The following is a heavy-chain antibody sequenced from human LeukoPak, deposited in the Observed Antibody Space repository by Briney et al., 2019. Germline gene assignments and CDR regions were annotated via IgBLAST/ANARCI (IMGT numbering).Heavy chain of an antibody. V-gene: IGHV4-61*01. CDR1: GGSVGSGSYY. J-gene: IGHJ4*02. Sequence: SETLSLTCTVSGGSVGSGSYYWSWIRQPPGKGPEWIGYFYYSGSTNYNPSLKSRVTISVDTSKNQFSLKLSSVTAADTAVYYCARSTGSQLLWFGEFDYWGQGTLITVSS. CDR3: ARSTGSQLLWFGEFDY. D-gene: IGHD3-10*01. CDR2: FYYSGST.